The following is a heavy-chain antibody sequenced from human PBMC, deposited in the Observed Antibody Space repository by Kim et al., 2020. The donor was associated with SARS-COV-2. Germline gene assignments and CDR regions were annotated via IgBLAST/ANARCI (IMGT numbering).Heavy chain of an antibody. V-gene: IGHV1-24*01. Sequence: ASVKVSCKVSGYTLTELSMHWVRQAPGKGLEWMGGFDPEDGETIYAQKFQGRVTMTEDTSTDTAYMELSSLRSEDTAVYYCATGYPSGYYQHRDYWGQGTLVTVSS. D-gene: IGHD3-22*01. J-gene: IGHJ4*02. CDR3: ATGYPSGYYQHRDY. CDR1: GYTLTELS. CDR2: FDPEDGET.